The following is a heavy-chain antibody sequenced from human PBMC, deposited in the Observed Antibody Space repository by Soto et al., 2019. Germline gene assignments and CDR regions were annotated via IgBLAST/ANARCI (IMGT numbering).Heavy chain of an antibody. CDR1: GGSFSGYY. V-gene: IGHV4-34*01. CDR2: INHSGST. Sequence: SETLSLTCAVYGGSFSGYYWSWIRQPPGKGLEWIGEINHSGSTNYNPSLKSRVTISVDTSKNQFSLKLSAVTAADTAVYYCARWTYYYGSGSYNGWFDPWGQGTLVTVSS. D-gene: IGHD3-10*01. CDR3: ARWTYYYGSGSYNGWFDP. J-gene: IGHJ5*02.